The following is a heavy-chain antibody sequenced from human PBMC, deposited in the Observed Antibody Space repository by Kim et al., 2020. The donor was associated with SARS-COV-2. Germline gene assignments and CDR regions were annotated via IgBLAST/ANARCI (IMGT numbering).Heavy chain of an antibody. Sequence: YNPSLKSRLTITKDTSKNQVVLTMTNMDPVDTATYYCAHTGRTTFAFDIWGQGTMVTVSS. D-gene: IGHD2-2*01. J-gene: IGHJ3*02. CDR3: AHTGRTTFAFDI. V-gene: IGHV2-5*01.